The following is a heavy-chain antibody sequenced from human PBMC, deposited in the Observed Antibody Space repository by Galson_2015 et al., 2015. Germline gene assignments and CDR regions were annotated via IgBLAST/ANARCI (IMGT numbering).Heavy chain of an antibody. CDR2: IYWDDEK. CDR3: AHRRRYYGSGSYDWFDP. V-gene: IGHV2-5*02. CDR1: VG. Sequence: VGVGWIRQPPGKAPEWLGIIYWDDEKHYSPSLKSRLTITKDTSKNQVALTLTNMGPLDAGTYFCAHRRRYYGSGSYDWFDPWGQGMLVSVSS. D-gene: IGHD3-10*01. J-gene: IGHJ5*02.